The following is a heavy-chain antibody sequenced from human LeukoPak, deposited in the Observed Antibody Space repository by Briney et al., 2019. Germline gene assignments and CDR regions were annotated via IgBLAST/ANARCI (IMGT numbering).Heavy chain of an antibody. CDR2: ISTSGST. CDR1: GGSISSGSYY. V-gene: IGHV4-61*02. Sequence: SETLSLTCTVSGGSISSGSYYWSWIRQPAGTGLEWIGRISTSGSTNYNPSLKSRVTISVDTSKNLFSLKLSSVTAADTAVYYCARASVGGYCSSTSCHMGYYYYYMDVWGKGATVTVSS. CDR3: ARASVGGYCSSTSCHMGYYYYYMDV. J-gene: IGHJ6*03. D-gene: IGHD2-2*01.